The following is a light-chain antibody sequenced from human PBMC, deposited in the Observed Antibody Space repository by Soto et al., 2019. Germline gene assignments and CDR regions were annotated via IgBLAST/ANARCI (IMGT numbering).Light chain of an antibody. CDR3: HQSYSAPRT. Sequence: DIQMTQSPSSLSASVGDRVTITCRASQNIVSYLNWYQRKVGKAPKLLIYASFSLQSGVPARFSGSGSGTDFTLTISSLQPEDSATYYCHQSYSAPRTLGQGTRLEIK. J-gene: IGKJ2*01. CDR2: ASF. CDR1: QNIVSY. V-gene: IGKV1-39*01.